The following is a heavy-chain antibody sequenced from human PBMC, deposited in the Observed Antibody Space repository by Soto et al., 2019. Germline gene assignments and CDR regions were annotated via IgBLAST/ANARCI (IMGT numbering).Heavy chain of an antibody. J-gene: IGHJ4*02. Sequence: QVQLQESGPGLVEPSETLALGCTVSGGSISSYYWSWIRQPPGKGLEWIGYIYYSGSTNYNPSLTSRVTLSVDTSKHQLSLKLSSVTAADTALYYCARQSVGPYGSGSYFDYWGQGTLVTVSS. D-gene: IGHD3-10*01. V-gene: IGHV4-59*08. CDR1: GGSISSYY. CDR3: ARQSVGPYGSGSYFDY. CDR2: IYYSGST.